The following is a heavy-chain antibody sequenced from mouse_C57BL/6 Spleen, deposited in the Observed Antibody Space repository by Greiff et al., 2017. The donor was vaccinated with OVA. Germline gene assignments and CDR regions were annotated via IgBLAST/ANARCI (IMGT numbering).Heavy chain of an antibody. Sequence: QVQLQQSGAELVRPGASVKLSCKASGYTFTDYYINWVKQRPGQGLEWIARIYPGSGNTYYNEKFKGKATLTAEKSSSTAYMQLSSLTSEDSAVYFCARDGSSYGDWYFDVWGTGTTVTVSS. V-gene: IGHV1-76*01. D-gene: IGHD1-1*01. CDR3: ARDGSSYGDWYFDV. CDR1: GYTFTDYY. J-gene: IGHJ1*03. CDR2: IYPGSGNT.